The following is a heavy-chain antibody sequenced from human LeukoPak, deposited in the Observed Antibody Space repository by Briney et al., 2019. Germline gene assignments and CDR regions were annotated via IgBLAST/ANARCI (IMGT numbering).Heavy chain of an antibody. D-gene: IGHD5-18*01. CDR3: ARVNSYGPPYYYYMDV. CDR2: IYHSGST. V-gene: IGHV4-38-2*02. Sequence: SETLSLTCTVSGYSISSGYYWGWIRPPPGKGLEWIGSIYHSGSTYYNPSLKSRVTISADTSKNQFSLKLSSVTAADTAVYYCARVNSYGPPYYYYMDVWGKGTTVTVSS. CDR1: GYSISSGYY. J-gene: IGHJ6*03.